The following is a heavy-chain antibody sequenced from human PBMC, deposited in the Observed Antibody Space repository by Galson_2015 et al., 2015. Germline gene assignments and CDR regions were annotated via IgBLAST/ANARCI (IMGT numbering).Heavy chain of an antibody. J-gene: IGHJ4*02. CDR2: INTGNGNT. Sequence: SVKVSCKASGYTFSTFAMHWVRQAPGQRLEWMGWINTGNGNTKYSQEFQDRVTITRDTPASTVYMELSSLRSEDTAVYYCARGLAEAGTGYWGQGTLVIVSS. CDR1: GYTFSTFA. CDR3: ARGLAEAGTGY. V-gene: IGHV1-3*04. D-gene: IGHD6-13*01.